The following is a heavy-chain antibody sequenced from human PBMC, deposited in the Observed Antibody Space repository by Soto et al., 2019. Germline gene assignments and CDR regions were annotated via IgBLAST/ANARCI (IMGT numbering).Heavy chain of an antibody. D-gene: IGHD3-22*01. CDR2: IYSGGST. V-gene: IGHV3-53*02. CDR3: ARVGPRDSSGRLDY. J-gene: IGHJ4*02. Sequence: EVQLVETGGGLIQPGGSPRLSCAASGFTVSSNYMSWVRQAPGKGLEWVSVIYSGGSTYYADSVKGRFTISRDNSKNTLYLQMNSLRAEDTAVYYCARVGPRDSSGRLDYWGQGTLVTVSS. CDR1: GFTVSSNY.